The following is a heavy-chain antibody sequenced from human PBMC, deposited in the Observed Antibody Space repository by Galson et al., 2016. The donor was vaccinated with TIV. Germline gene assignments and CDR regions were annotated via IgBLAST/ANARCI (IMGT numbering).Heavy chain of an antibody. CDR1: GYTFTSYD. J-gene: IGHJ4*02. Sequence: SVKVSCKASGYTFTSYDINWVRQATGQGLEWMGWMNPNSGNTGYVQKFRGRVTMTRNTSVRTAYMELSSLRSEDTAVYYCARSGDYGYYWGQGTLVTVSS. D-gene: IGHD4-17*01. CDR2: MNPNSGNT. V-gene: IGHV1-8*02. CDR3: ARSGDYGYY.